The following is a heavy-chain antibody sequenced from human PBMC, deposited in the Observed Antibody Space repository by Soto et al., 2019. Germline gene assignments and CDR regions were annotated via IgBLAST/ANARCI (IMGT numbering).Heavy chain of an antibody. Sequence: SETLSLTCTVSGGSISSGGYYWSWIRQHPGKGLEWIGYIYYSGSTYYNPSLKSRVTISVDTSKNQFSLKLSSVTAADTAVYYCARGFTIGWQQLPFYGMDVWGQGTTVTVSS. J-gene: IGHJ6*02. V-gene: IGHV4-31*03. CDR3: ARGFTIGWQQLPFYGMDV. CDR2: IYYSGST. D-gene: IGHD6-13*01. CDR1: GGSISSGGYY.